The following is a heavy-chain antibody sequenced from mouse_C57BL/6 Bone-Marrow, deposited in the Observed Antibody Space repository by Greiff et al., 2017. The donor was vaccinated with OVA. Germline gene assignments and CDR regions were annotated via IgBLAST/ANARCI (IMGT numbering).Heavy chain of an antibody. CDR2: IDPENGDT. Sequence: VQLQQSGAELVRPGASVKLSCTASGFNIKDDSMHWVKQRPEQGLEWIGWIDPENGDTEYASKFQGKATITANTSSNTAYLQRSSLTSDDTAVYYCTSYGNFDYWGQGTTLTVSS. J-gene: IGHJ2*01. CDR1: GFNIKDDS. V-gene: IGHV14-4*01. CDR3: TSYGNFDY. D-gene: IGHD2-1*01.